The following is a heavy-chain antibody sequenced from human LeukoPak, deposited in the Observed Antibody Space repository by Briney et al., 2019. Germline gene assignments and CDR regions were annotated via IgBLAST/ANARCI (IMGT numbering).Heavy chain of an antibody. CDR3: AREGEPGSLDY. CDR1: GYSISSGYY. Sequence: SETLSLTYTVSGYSISSGYYWDWIRQPPGKVLEWIGSIYYSGSTSYNPSLESRVTIPVDTSKNQFAPNLSSVTAADTAVYYCAREGEPGSLDYWGQGTVVTVSS. J-gene: IGHJ4*02. CDR2: IYYSGST. V-gene: IGHV4-38-2*02. D-gene: IGHD1-14*01.